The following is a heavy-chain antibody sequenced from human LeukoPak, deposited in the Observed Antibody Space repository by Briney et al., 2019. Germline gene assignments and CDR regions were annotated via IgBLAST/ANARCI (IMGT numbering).Heavy chain of an antibody. V-gene: IGHV4-59*08. CDR1: GGSISSYY. CDR3: ARRIAVAGPFDY. CDR2: IYYSGST. Sequence: PSETLSLTCTVSGGSISSYYWSWIRRPPGKGLEWIGYIYYSGSTNYNPSLKSRVIISVDTSKNQFSLKLSSVTAADTAVYYCARRIAVAGPFDYWGQGTLVTVSS. D-gene: IGHD6-19*01. J-gene: IGHJ4*02.